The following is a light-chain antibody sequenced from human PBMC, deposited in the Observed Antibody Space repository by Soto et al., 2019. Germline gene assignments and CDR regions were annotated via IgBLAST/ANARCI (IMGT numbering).Light chain of an antibody. CDR2: DAS. CDR3: QQYNSAPLT. V-gene: IGKV1-5*01. CDR1: QSVRSW. Sequence: DIQMTQSPSSLSASVGDRVTITCRASQSVRSWLAWYQQKPGRAPKFLIYDASSLESGVPSRFSGSGSGTEFTLTISNLQPDDFATYYCQQYNSAPLTFGGGTKVDIK. J-gene: IGKJ4*01.